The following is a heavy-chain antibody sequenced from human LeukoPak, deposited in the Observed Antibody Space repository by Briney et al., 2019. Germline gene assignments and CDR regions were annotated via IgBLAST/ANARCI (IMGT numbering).Heavy chain of an antibody. CDR1: GGSVSSGSYY. D-gene: IGHD2-2*01. CDR3: ARGPARYCSSTSCPKGANWFDP. CDR2: IYYSGST. V-gene: IGHV4-61*01. Sequence: SETLSLTCTVSGGSVSSGSYYWSWIRQPPGRGLEWIGYIYYSGSTDYNPSLKSRVTISVDTSKNQFSLKLSSVTAADTAVYYCARGPARYCSSTSCPKGANWFDPWGQGTLVTVSS. J-gene: IGHJ5*02.